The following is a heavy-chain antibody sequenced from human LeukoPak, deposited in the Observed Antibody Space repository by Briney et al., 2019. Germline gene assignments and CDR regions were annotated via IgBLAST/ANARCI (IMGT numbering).Heavy chain of an antibody. V-gene: IGHV1-2*02. CDR3: ARDPHYYGSGSYPPLY. CDR2: INPNSGGT. D-gene: IGHD3-10*01. Sequence: ASVKVSCKASGHTFTGYYMHWVRQAPGQGLEWMGWINPNSGGTNYAQKFQGRVTMTRDTSISTAYMELSRLRSDDTAVYYCARDPHYYGSGSYPPLYWGQGTLVTVSS. J-gene: IGHJ4*02. CDR1: GHTFTGYY.